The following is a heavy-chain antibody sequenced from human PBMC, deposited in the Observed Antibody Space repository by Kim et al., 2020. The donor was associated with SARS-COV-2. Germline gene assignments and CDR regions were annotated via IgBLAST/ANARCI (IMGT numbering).Heavy chain of an antibody. V-gene: IGHV3-7*03. CDR1: GLTFSNYW. Sequence: GGSLRLSCAASGLTFSNYWMTWVRQAPGKGLEWVANIRGDGREKNYVDSVKGRFTISRDNAKNSLFLQMNSLRAEDTAVYYCARGGCPQICYGMGVWGQGTTVTVSS. CDR3: ARGGCPQICYGMGV. J-gene: IGHJ6*02. D-gene: IGHD6-19*01. CDR2: IRGDGREK.